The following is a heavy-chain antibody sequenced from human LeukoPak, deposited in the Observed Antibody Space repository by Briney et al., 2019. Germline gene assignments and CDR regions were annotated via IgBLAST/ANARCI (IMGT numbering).Heavy chain of an antibody. V-gene: IGHV3-30*02. CDR3: AKSDYFDS. J-gene: IGHJ4*02. CDR1: GFTLTSTG. Sequence: GGSLRLSCAMSGFTLTSTGMHWVRQAPGKGLEWVAFMHYDGRNILYADSVKGRFSISTDNSKNMVYLQMSSLRAEDTAVYYCAKSDYFDSWGQGTLVTVSS. CDR2: MHYDGRNI.